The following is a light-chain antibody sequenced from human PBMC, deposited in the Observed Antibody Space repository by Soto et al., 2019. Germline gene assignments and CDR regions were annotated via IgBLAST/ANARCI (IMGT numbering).Light chain of an antibody. J-gene: IGLJ1*01. Sequence: QAALTQPPSASGSPGQSVTISCTGTSSYVGGYDYVSWYQQYPGKTPKLMIFEVTKRPSGVPDRFSGCKSGTTASLTVSGLQAEDEHDYYCLSYAGTAYVLGTGTK. V-gene: IGLV2-8*01. CDR3: LSYAGTAYV. CDR1: SSYVGGYDY. CDR2: EVT.